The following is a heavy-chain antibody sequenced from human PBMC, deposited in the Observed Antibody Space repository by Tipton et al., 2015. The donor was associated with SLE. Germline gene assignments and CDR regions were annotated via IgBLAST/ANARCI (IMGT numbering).Heavy chain of an antibody. D-gene: IGHD6-19*01. V-gene: IGHV4-34*01. CDR1: GGSFSGYY. J-gene: IGHJ5*02. Sequence: TLSLTCAVYGGSFSGYYWSWIRQPPRKGLEWIGEINHSGSTNSNPSLKSRVTISVDTSKNQFSLKLSSVTAADTAVYYCARGHSSGWSGWFDPWGQGTLVTVSS. CDR3: ARGHSSGWSGWFDP. CDR2: INHSGST.